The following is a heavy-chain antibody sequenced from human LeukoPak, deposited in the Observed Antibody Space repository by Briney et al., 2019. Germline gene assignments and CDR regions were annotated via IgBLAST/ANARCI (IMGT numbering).Heavy chain of an antibody. CDR1: GFTFSFYS. CDR3: AKKNDYQGNYYGVDV. J-gene: IGHJ6*04. CDR2: ISAGSAII. D-gene: IGHD3-16*01. Sequence: GGSLRLSGVASGFTFSFYSMTWVRQTPGKGLEWVSGISAGSAIIWYADSVRGRFTISRDNSKNTLYLQMNSLRAEDTAIYYCAKKNDYQGNYYGVDVWGRGTTVTVSS. V-gene: IGHV3-23*01.